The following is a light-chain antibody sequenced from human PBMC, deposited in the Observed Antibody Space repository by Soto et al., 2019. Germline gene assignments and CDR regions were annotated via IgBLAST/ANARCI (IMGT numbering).Light chain of an antibody. CDR2: DVN. J-gene: IGLJ1*01. CDR1: RSAVGGYNY. Sequence: QSVLTQPASLSVSPGQSIPIPCPGTRSAVGGYNYVCWYQQHPGKAPKLMIYDVNIRPSGVSDRFSGSKSGNTASLTISGLQAQDEADYYCSSYTSSNTLVFGTGTKVTVL. V-gene: IGLV2-14*01. CDR3: SSYTSSNTLV.